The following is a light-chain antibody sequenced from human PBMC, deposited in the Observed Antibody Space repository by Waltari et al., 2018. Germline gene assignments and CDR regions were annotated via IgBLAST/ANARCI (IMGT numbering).Light chain of an antibody. CDR2: GAS. V-gene: IGKV3-15*01. J-gene: IGKJ2*01. CDR1: QSVNSN. CDR3: QQYNSWPPFT. Sequence: EIVMTQSPATLSVSPGERATLSCRASQSVNSNLAWFQQKPGQAPRLLIHGASTRATDIPARFSGSGSATDFTLTISSLQSEDSAVYYCQQYNSWPPFTFGQGTKLEIK.